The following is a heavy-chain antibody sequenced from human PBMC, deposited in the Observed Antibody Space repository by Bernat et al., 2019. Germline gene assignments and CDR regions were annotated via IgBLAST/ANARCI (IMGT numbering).Heavy chain of an antibody. Sequence: QVQLVESGGGVVQPGRSLRLSCAASGFTFSSYGMHWVRQAPGKGLEWVAVISYDGSNKYYADSVKGRFTISRDNSKNTLYLQMNSLRAEDTAVYYCAKDNTGYSSGWFVYWGQGTLVTVSS. CDR3: AKDNTGYSSGWFVY. V-gene: IGHV3-30*18. CDR2: ISYDGSNK. CDR1: GFTFSSYG. D-gene: IGHD6-19*01. J-gene: IGHJ4*02.